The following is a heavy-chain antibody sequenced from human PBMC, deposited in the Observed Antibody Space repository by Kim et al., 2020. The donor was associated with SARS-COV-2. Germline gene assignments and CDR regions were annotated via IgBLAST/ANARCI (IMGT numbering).Heavy chain of an antibody. CDR1: GGSISSYY. V-gene: IGHV4-59*01. Sequence: SETLSLTCTVSGGSISSYYWSWIRQPPGKGLEWIGYIYYSGSTNYNPSLKSRVTISVDTSKNQFSLKLSSVTAADTAVYYCARLAWRSWAFDYWGQGTLVTVSS. D-gene: IGHD3-16*01. CDR2: IYYSGST. CDR3: ARLAWRSWAFDY. J-gene: IGHJ4*02.